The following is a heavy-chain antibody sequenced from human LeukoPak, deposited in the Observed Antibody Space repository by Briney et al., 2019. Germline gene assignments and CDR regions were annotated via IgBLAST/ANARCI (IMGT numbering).Heavy chain of an antibody. V-gene: IGHV4-34*01. D-gene: IGHD5-12*01. J-gene: IGHJ4*02. CDR3: ASRGRGNSGYGLTSY. CDR1: GGSFSGYY. Sequence: SETLSLTCAVYGGSFSGYYWSWIRQPPGKGLEWIGEINHSGSTNYNPSLKSRVTISVDTSKNQFSLKLSSVTAADTAVCYCASRGRGNSGYGLTSYWGQGTLVTVSS. CDR2: INHSGST.